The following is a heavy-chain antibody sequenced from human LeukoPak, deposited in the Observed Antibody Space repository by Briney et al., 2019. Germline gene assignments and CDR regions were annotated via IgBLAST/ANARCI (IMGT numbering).Heavy chain of an antibody. CDR1: DGSISSGSYY. V-gene: IGHV4-61*02. Sequence: KPSETLSLTCSVSDGSISSGSYYWSWIRQPAGKGLEWIGRVFSSGSTNYNPSLKSRVTISVDSSKNQFSLNLSSVTAADTAVYYCARSVGYGTAHYYYSGLDVWGQGTTVTVSS. CDR2: VFSSGST. D-gene: IGHD2-8*01. CDR3: ARSVGYGTAHYYYSGLDV. J-gene: IGHJ6*02.